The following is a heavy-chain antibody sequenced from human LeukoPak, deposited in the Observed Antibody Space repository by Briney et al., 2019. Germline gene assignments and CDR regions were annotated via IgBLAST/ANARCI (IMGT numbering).Heavy chain of an antibody. V-gene: IGHV3-74*01. Sequence: GGSLRLSCAASGFTFDDYAMHWVRQAPGKGLVWVSRIKTDGSSTSYADSVKGRFTISRDNAKNTLYLEMNNLRVEDTAVYYCARDFKDRGWGQGTMVTVSS. CDR3: ARDFKDRG. CDR2: IKTDGSST. J-gene: IGHJ3*01. CDR1: GFTFDDYA.